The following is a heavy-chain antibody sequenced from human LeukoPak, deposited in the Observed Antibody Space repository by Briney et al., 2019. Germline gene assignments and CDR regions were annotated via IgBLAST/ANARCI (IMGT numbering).Heavy chain of an antibody. CDR2: IYPGDSDT. V-gene: IGHV5-51*01. Sequence: GESLKISCKGSGYSFTSYWIAWVRQMPGKGLEWMGIIYPGDSDTRYSPSFQGQVTISADKSITTAYLQWSSLKASDTAMYYCARHRHCTNGICYKIDYWGQGTLVTVSS. D-gene: IGHD2-8*01. J-gene: IGHJ4*02. CDR3: ARHRHCTNGICYKIDY. CDR1: GYSFTSYW.